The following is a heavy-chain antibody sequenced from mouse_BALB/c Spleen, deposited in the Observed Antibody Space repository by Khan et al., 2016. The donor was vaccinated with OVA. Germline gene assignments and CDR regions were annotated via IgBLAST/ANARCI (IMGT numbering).Heavy chain of an antibody. CDR1: GYSITSDYS. D-gene: IGHD4-1*01. J-gene: IGHJ3*01. CDR3: ASRTAPFAY. CDR2: IHYSGST. V-gene: IGHV3-1*02. Sequence: EVQLQESGPDLVKPSQSLSLTCTVTGYSITSDYSWHWIRQFPGNKLEWMAYIHYSGSTNYNPSLKSRISITRDTSKNQFFLQLKSVTTEDTATYYCASRTAPFAYWGQGTLVTVSA.